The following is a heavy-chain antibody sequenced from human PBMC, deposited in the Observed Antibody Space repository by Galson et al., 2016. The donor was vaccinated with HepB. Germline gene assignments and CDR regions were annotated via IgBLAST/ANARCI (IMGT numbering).Heavy chain of an antibody. D-gene: IGHD3-9*01. J-gene: IGHJ4*02. CDR3: AKGRRDYDTLTGYPPFDS. Sequence: SLRLSCAASGFTFSNCAMTWVRQAPGKGLEWVSAITGGGRHTYYADSVKGRFTISRDNSKKTVSLQMNSLRAEDTATYYCAKGRRDYDTLTGYPPFDSWGQGTLVTVSS. V-gene: IGHV3-23*01. CDR2: ITGGGRHT. CDR1: GFTFSNCA.